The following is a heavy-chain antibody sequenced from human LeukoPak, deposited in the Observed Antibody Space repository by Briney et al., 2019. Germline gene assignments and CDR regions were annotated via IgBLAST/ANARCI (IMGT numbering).Heavy chain of an antibody. D-gene: IGHD6-19*01. J-gene: IGHJ4*02. CDR1: GGTFSSYA. CDR3: ARNLISPPVAENY. CDR2: IIPIFGTA. V-gene: IGHV1-69*05. Sequence: GASVKVSCKASGGTFSSYAISWVRQAPGQGLEWMGRIIPIFGTANYAQKFQGRVTITTDESTSTAYMELSSLRSDDTAVYYCARNLISPPVAENYWGQGTLVTVSS.